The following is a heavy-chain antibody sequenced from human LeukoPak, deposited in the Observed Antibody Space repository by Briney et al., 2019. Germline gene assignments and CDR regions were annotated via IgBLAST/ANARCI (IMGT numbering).Heavy chain of an antibody. CDR2: IYYSGST. V-gene: IGHV4-59*01. D-gene: IGHD3-9*01. CDR1: GGSISSYY. Sequence: KSSETLSLTCTVSGGSISSYYWSWIRQPPGKGLEWIGYIYYSGSTNYNPSLKSRVTISVKTSKNQFSLKLRSVTAADTAVYYCARVTGYTIEDYSDYWGQGTLVTVSS. CDR3: ARVTGYTIEDYSDY. J-gene: IGHJ4*02.